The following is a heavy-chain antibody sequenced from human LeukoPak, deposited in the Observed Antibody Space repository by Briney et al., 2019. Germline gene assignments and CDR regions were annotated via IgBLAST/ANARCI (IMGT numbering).Heavy chain of an antibody. CDR3: VADPINFDY. J-gene: IGHJ4*02. CDR1: GGSISSYY. Sequence: SETLSLTCTVSGGSISSYYWSWIRQPPGKGLEWIGYIYYSGSTNYNPSLKSRVTILVDTSENQFSLHLSSVTAADTAVYYCVADPINFDYWGQGMLVTVSS. CDR2: IYYSGST. V-gene: IGHV4-59*12.